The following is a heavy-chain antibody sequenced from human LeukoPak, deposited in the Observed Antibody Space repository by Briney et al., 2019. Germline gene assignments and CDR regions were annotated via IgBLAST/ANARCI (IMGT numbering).Heavy chain of an antibody. J-gene: IGHJ4*02. V-gene: IGHV1-8*01. D-gene: IGHD3-22*01. CDR3: ARSDPYYYDRSGYPKNDY. Sequence: ASVKVPCKTSGYTFTSYDINWVRQATGQGLEWMGWMNPNSGNTGYAQKFQGRVTMTRNTSISTAYMELSSLRPEDTAFYYCARSDPYYYDRSGYPKNDYWGQGTLVTVSS. CDR2: MNPNSGNT. CDR1: GYTFTSYD.